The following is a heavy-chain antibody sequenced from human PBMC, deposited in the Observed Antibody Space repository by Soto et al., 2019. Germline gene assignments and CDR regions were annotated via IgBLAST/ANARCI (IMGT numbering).Heavy chain of an antibody. Sequence: GGSLRLSCAASGFTITNNAMSGVRQAPGKGLEWVSLIDSGGATYCADSVKGRFTPSRDSSKNTPYLQMDSLRTEDTAVYNCARGGSLYYYYGIDVWGQGTTVTVSS. J-gene: IGHJ6*02. D-gene: IGHD3-16*01. V-gene: IGHV3-53*01. CDR1: GFTITNNA. CDR2: IDSGGAT. CDR3: ARGGSLYYYYGIDV.